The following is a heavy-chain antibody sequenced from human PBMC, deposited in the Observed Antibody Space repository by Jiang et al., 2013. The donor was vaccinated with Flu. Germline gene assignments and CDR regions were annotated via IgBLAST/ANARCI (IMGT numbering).Heavy chain of an antibody. Sequence: EVQLLESGGGSVQPGGSLRLSCAASGFTFNGSAMSWVRQVPGKGLEWVSIISVGGESAHYADSVKGRFTISRDNSKNTLYLQMNSLRAEDTAVYYCAKDRDYAVAVAFDYWGQGTLVTVSS. CDR2: ISVGGESA. V-gene: IGHV3-23*01. J-gene: IGHJ4*02. CDR3: AKDRDYAVAVAFDY. CDR1: GFTFNGSA. D-gene: IGHD6-19*01.